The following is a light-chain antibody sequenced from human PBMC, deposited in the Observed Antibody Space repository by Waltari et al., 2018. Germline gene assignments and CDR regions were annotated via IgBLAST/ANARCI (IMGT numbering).Light chain of an antibody. CDR3: QQYSDWPPLT. V-gene: IGKV3-15*01. Sequence: EILMTQSPGTLSVSPGETATLPCRARQSLSRNLAWYQLKPGQAPRLLIYAASTRATGIPARFSGSGSGTEFTLTISSLQSEDFAVYYCQQYSDWPPLTFGGGTKVEIK. CDR1: QSLSRN. CDR2: AAS. J-gene: IGKJ4*01.